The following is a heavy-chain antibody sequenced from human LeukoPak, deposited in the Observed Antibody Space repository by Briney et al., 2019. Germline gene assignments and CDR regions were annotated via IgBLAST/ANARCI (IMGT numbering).Heavy chain of an antibody. CDR2: ISSSSSTI. J-gene: IGHJ4*02. Sequence: GGSLRLSCAASGFTFSSYSMNWVRQAPGKGLEWVSYISSSSSTIYYADSVKGRFTISRDNAKNSLYLQMNSLRAEDTAVYYCARDTHTYSSGYYYRLKYYFDYWGQGTLVTVSS. V-gene: IGHV3-48*01. CDR3: ARDTHTYSSGYYYRLKYYFDY. D-gene: IGHD3-22*01. CDR1: GFTFSSYS.